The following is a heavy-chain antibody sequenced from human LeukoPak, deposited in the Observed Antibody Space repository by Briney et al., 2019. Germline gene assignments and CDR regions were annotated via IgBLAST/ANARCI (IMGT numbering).Heavy chain of an antibody. V-gene: IGHV1-3*04. CDR3: TPLIGAYFDY. D-gene: IGHD3-10*01. J-gene: IGHJ4*02. CDR2: INTDNGNT. Sequence: ASVNVSCKTSGYTFTKHPMHWVRQAPGQRLEWMGWINTDNGNTKYSEKFQGRVAITRDTSASTAYMELNSLTSGDTALYYCTPLIGAYFDYWGQGTLVTVSS. CDR1: GYTFTKHP.